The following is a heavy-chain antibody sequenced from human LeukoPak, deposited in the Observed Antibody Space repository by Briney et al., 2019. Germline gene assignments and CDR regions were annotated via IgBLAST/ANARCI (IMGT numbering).Heavy chain of an antibody. J-gene: IGHJ4*02. CDR1: GGSISSYY. CDR3: ARGASSWYWGFFDY. D-gene: IGHD6-13*01. V-gene: IGHV4-59*01. CDR2: IYYSGST. Sequence: PSETLSLTCTVSGGSISSYYWSWIRQPPGKGLEWIGYIYYSGSTNYNPSLKSRVTISVDTSKNQFSLKLSSVTAADTAVYYCARGASSWYWGFFDYWGQGTLVTVSS.